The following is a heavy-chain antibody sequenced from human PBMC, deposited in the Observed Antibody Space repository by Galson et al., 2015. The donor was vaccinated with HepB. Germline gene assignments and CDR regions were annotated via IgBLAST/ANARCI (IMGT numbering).Heavy chain of an antibody. D-gene: IGHD2-21*02. V-gene: IGHV3-30-3*01. CDR3: ALAYCGGDCSSGDYYFDY. J-gene: IGHJ4*01. CDR2: ISYVGNHK. Sequence: APGKGLEWVAVISYVGNHKDYADSVKGRFTISRDISKNTLNLQMNSLRAEDTAVYYCALAYCGGDCSSGDYYFDYWGPGTLVTVSS.